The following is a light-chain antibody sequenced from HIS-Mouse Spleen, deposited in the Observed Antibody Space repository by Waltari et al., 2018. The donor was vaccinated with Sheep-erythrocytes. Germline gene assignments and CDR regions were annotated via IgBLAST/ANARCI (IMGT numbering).Light chain of an antibody. Sequence: SYELTQPPSVSVSPGQTARITCSGDNLGDKYACWYQQKPGPSPVLVIYQDSKRTSGGPERFSGSHAGNTATMTISGTQAMDEADYCCQAWDSSTVVFGGGTKLTVL. CDR1: NLGDKY. J-gene: IGLJ2*01. CDR2: QDS. CDR3: QAWDSSTVV. V-gene: IGLV3-1*01.